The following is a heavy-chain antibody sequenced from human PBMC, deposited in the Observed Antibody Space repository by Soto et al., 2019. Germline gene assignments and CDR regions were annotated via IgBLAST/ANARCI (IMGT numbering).Heavy chain of an antibody. J-gene: IGHJ4*02. Sequence: GGSLRLSCAASGFTFTGYAMSWVRQAPGKGLEWVSGISGSGSSTDYADSVKGRFIISRDSSNNTVYLQMNSLTAEDTAMYYCAKSIIAAGTYHFDNWGQGALVTVSS. D-gene: IGHD6-13*01. CDR3: AKSIIAAGTYHFDN. V-gene: IGHV3-23*01. CDR1: GFTFTGYA. CDR2: ISGSGSST.